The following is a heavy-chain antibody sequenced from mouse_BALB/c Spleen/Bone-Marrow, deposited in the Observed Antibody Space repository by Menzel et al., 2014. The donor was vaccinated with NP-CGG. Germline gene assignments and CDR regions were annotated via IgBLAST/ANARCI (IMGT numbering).Heavy chain of an antibody. CDR2: INPSNGRT. CDR3: ARSSYYYGSSYVNAMDY. J-gene: IGHJ4*01. V-gene: IGHV1S81*02. CDR1: GYTFPSYW. D-gene: IGHD1-1*01. Sequence: VQLQQSGAELVKPGASVKLSCKASGYTFPSYWMHWVKQRPGQGLEWIGEINPSNGRTNYNEKFKSKATLTVDKSSSTAYMQLSSLTSEDSAVYYCARSSYYYGSSYVNAMDYWGQGTSVTVSS.